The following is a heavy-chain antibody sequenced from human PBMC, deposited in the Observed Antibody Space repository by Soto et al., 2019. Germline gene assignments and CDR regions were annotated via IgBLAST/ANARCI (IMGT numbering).Heavy chain of an antibody. CDR2: ISGNGGST. V-gene: IGHV3-23*01. CDR1: WFTFCSCA. CDR3: TTDAPQYSGSEL. D-gene: IGHD1-26*01. J-gene: IGHJ4*02. Sequence: PGGSLRLSCAAPWFTFCSCAMGWVPQAPGKGLEWVSGISGNGGSTYYADSVKGRFTISRDTSKNTLYLQMDSLGAEDTAIYYCTTDAPQYSGSELWGQGTLVTVSS.